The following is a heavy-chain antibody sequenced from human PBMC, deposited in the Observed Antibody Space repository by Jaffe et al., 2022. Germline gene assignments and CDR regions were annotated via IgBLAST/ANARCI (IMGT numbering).Heavy chain of an antibody. D-gene: IGHD6-13*01. CDR3: ARDYTSSWYKLGWFDP. J-gene: IGHJ5*02. CDR1: GYTFTGYY. CDR2: INPNSGGT. V-gene: IGHV1-2*06. Sequence: QVQLVQSGAEVKKPGASVKVSCKASGYTFTGYYMHWVRQAPGQGLEWMGRINPNSGGTNYAQKFQGRVTMTRDTSISTAYMELSRLRSDDTAVYYCARDYTSSWYKLGWFDPWGQGTLVTVSS.